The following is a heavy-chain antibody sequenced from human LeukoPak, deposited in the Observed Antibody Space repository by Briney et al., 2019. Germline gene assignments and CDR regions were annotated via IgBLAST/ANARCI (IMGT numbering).Heavy chain of an antibody. CDR3: AKNGGSQCYSHLDS. J-gene: IGHJ4*02. V-gene: IGHV3-21*04. Sequence: GGSPRLSSAASGFTFSIDSMSCGPQSPQERLWCGSSISSIINYIYYTQSLRGAVTISTETSKNTLYLQMNSLRVEDTAVYYCAKNGGSQCYSHLDSWGQGTLVTVSS. CDR1: GFTFSIDS. D-gene: IGHD2-15*01. CDR2: ISSIINYI.